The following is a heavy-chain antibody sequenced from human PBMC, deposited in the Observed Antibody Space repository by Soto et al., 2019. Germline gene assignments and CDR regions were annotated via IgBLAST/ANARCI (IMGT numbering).Heavy chain of an antibody. CDR2: IYYRGNT. CDR1: GGSIGTYY. D-gene: IGHD3-9*01. Sequence: PSETLSLTCTVSGGSIGTYYWSWIRQPPGKGLEWIGYIYYRGNTDYNPSLKSRVTISLDTPKNQFSLKLSSVTAADTAVYYCARHPGYYDILTGYTTYYFDSWGQG. V-gene: IGHV4-59*08. CDR3: ARHPGYYDILTGYTTYYFDS. J-gene: IGHJ4*02.